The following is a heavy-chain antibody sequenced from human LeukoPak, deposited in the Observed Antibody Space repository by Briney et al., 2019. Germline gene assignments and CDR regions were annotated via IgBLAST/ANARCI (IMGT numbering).Heavy chain of an antibody. CDR2: ISAYNGDT. D-gene: IGHD5-18*01. J-gene: IGHJ4*02. CDR1: GYTFSTYG. Sequence: ASVKVSCKASGYTFSTYGITWVRQPPGQGLEWMGWISAYNGDTDYAQKFQGRVTMTTDTSTNTAYLEVRSLTSDDTAVYYCARDRGWDTEMVRIDSWGQGTLVTVSS. CDR3: ARDRGWDTEMVRIDS. V-gene: IGHV1-18*01.